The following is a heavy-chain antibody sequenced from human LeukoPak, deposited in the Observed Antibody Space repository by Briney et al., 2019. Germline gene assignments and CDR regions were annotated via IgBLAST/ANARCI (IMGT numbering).Heavy chain of an antibody. CDR1: GFRFSTYG. D-gene: IGHD2-2*01. Sequence: PGGSLRLSCETSGFRFSTYGMHWVRPAPGKVPEWVAVTWPDGSKKYYADSVKGRFTISRDNSKSTLYLQMNSLRGEDTAVYYCVRGKGSTNVWGKGTTVTVSS. CDR3: VRGKGSTNV. CDR2: TWPDGSKK. V-gene: IGHV3-33*01. J-gene: IGHJ6*04.